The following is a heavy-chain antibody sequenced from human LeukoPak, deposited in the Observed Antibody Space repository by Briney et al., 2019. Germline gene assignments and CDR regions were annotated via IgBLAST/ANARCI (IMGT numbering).Heavy chain of an antibody. CDR2: IGGSGGNT. CDR3: AKYRTGPPYGLDV. V-gene: IGHV3-23*01. Sequence: GGSLRLSCAASGFTFSTCAMNWVRQAPGKGLEWVSGIGGSGGNTWYADSVKGRFTISRDNSKNTLYLQMNRLRAEDTATYYCAKYRTGPPYGLDVWGQGTTVTVSS. J-gene: IGHJ6*02. D-gene: IGHD1-26*01. CDR1: GFTFSTCA.